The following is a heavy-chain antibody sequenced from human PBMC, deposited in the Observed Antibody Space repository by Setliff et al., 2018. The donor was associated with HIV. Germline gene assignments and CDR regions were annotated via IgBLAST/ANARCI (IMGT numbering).Heavy chain of an antibody. CDR1: GLAVGANY. V-gene: IGHV3-53*01. J-gene: IGHJ5*01. CDR2: FYSGGST. CDR3: ARDLWNYGIDS. Sequence: PGGSLRLSCAASGLAVGANYMGWVRQAPGKGLECVSIFYSGGSTYYSDSVKGRFTISRDKSKNSLYLQMNSLRAEDTAVYYCARDLWNYGIDSWGQGTLVTVSS. D-gene: IGHD1-7*01.